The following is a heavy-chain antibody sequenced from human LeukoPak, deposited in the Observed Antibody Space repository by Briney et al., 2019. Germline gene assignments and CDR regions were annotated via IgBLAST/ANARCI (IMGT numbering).Heavy chain of an antibody. CDR1: GFTFSSYA. V-gene: IGHV3-23*01. J-gene: IGHJ4*02. Sequence: GGSLRLSCAASGFTFSSYAMSWVRQAPGKGLEWVSAISGSGGSTYYADSVKGRFTISRDNSKNTLYLQMNSLRAEDTAVYYCAKDWVESQGIAVDYFDYWGQGTLVTVSS. CDR2: ISGSGGST. D-gene: IGHD6-19*01. CDR3: AKDWVESQGIAVDYFDY.